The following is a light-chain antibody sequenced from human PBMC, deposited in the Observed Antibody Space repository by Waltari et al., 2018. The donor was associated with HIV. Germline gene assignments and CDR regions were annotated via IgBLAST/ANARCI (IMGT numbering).Light chain of an antibody. J-gene: IGLJ2*01. CDR2: KDN. CDR3: QSADSSGTYV. V-gene: IGLV3-25*03. Sequence: SYDLTQPPSVSVSPGQTARITCSGDALPNTYTYWYQQKPGQAPGLIIYKDNERPSGIPERFSGASSGTTVTLTISGVQAEDEADYYWQSADSSGTYVFGGGTKLTVL. CDR1: ALPNTY.